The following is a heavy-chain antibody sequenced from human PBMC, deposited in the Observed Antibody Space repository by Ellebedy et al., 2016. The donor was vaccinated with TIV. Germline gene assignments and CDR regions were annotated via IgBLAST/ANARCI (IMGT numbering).Heavy chain of an antibody. CDR3: ARDPSVNDYGDPRWFDP. CDR2: ISAYNGNT. D-gene: IGHD4-17*01. Sequence: ASVKVSCKASGYTFTSYGISWVRQAPGQGLEWMGWISAYNGNTNSAQKLQGRVTMTTDTSTSTAYMELRSLRSDDTAVYYCARDPSVNDYGDPRWFDPWGQGTLVTVSS. V-gene: IGHV1-18*01. J-gene: IGHJ5*02. CDR1: GYTFTSYG.